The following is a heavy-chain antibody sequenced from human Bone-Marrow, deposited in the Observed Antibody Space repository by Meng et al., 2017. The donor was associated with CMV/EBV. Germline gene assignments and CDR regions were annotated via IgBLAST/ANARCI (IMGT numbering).Heavy chain of an antibody. J-gene: IGHJ3*02. V-gene: IGHV3-48*04. D-gene: IGHD3-22*01. CDR2: ISSSSSTI. CDR3: ARDWYYYDSSGYFDAFDI. Sequence: GESLKISCAASGFTFSSYSMNWVRQAPGKGLEWVSYISSSSSTIYYADSVKGRFTISRDNAKNSLYLQMNSLRAEDTAVYYCARDWYYYDSSGYFDAFDIWGQGIMVTVSS. CDR1: GFTFSSYS.